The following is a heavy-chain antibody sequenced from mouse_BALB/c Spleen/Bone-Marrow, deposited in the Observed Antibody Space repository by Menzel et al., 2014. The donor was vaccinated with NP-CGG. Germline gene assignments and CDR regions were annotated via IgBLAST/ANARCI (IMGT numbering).Heavy chain of an antibody. J-gene: IGHJ3*01. V-gene: IGHV5-6-3*01. CDR3: ARGYDYSTWFAY. CDR2: INGNGDTT. CDR1: GFTFSNYG. D-gene: IGHD2-4*01. Sequence: EVKLMESGGGLVQPGGSLKLSCAASGFTFSNYGMSWVRQTPDKRLEMIATINGNGDTTYYPDTVKGRFTISRDNAKNALYLQLSSLKSEDTDMYYCARGYDYSTWFAYWGQGTLVTVSA.